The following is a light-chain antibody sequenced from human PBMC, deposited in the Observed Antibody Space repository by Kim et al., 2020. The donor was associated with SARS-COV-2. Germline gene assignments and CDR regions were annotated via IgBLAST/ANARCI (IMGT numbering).Light chain of an antibody. CDR1: QSVSSN. V-gene: IGKV3-15*01. CDR3: QQYNNWRT. Sequence: EIVMTQSPATLSVSPGERATLSCRASQSVSSNLAWYQQKPGQAPSLLIYGASTRATGIPARFSGSGSGTEFTLTISSLQSEDFAVYYCQQYNNWRTFGQGTKVYIK. J-gene: IGKJ1*01. CDR2: GAS.